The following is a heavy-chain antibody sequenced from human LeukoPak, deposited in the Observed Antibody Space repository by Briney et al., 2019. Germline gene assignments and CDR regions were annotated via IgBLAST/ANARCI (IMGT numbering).Heavy chain of an antibody. D-gene: IGHD2-15*01. J-gene: IGHJ5*02. CDR2: ISPNSGGT. CDR1: GYTFTGYY. V-gene: IGHV1-2*06. CDR3: ARVGCSGGSCAYYWFDP. Sequence: ASVKVSCKASGYTFTGYYMHWVRQAPGQGLEWMGRISPNSGGTNYAQKFQGRVTMTRDTSISTAYMELSRLRSDDTAAYYCARVGCSGGSCAYYWFDPWGQGTLVTVSS.